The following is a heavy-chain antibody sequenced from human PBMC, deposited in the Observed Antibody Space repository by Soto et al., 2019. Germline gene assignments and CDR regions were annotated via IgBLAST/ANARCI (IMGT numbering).Heavy chain of an antibody. Sequence: PGGSLRLSCAASGFTFSSYAMSWVRQAPGKGLEWVSAISGSGGSTYYADSVKGRFTISRDTSKNQFSLTVNSVTAADTAIYYCGRVVEGATRHTDFDSWGQGTLVTVSS. CDR2: ISGSGGST. CDR1: GFTFSSYA. V-gene: IGHV3-23*01. D-gene: IGHD2-15*01. CDR3: GRVVEGATRHTDFDS. J-gene: IGHJ5*01.